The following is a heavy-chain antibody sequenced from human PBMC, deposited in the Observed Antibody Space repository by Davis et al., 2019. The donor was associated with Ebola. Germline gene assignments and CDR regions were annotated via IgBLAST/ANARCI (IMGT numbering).Heavy chain of an antibody. CDR3: AKTGYYDSSGYYYLDY. Sequence: GESLKISCADSGFTFSSYAMSWVRQAPGKGLEWVSAISGSGGSTYYADSVKGRFTISRDNSKNTLYLQMNSLRAEDTAVYYCAKTGYYDSSGYYYLDYWGQGTLVTVSS. CDR1: GFTFSSYA. D-gene: IGHD3-22*01. J-gene: IGHJ4*02. CDR2: ISGSGGST. V-gene: IGHV3-23*01.